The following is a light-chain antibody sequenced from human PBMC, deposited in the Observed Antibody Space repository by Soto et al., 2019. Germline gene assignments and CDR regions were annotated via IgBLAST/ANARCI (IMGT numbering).Light chain of an antibody. CDR2: DTS. CDR1: TGAVTSGHY. Sequence: QAVVTQEPSLTVSPGGTVTLTCGSNTGAVTSGHYPFWFQQKPGQAPRTLIYDTSKKHSWTPARFSGSLLGGKAALTLSGAQPEDEADYYCLLSYDGAYAVFGGGTQLTVL. J-gene: IGLJ7*01. V-gene: IGLV7-46*01. CDR3: LLSYDGAYAV.